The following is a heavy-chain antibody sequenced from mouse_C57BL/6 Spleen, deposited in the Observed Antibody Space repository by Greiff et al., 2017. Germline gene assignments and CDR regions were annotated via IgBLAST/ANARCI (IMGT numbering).Heavy chain of an antibody. CDR2: IRSKSSNYAT. J-gene: IGHJ3*01. Sequence: EVQGVESGGGLVQPKGSLKLSCAASGFTFNTYAMHWVRQAPGKGLEWVARIRSKSSNYATYYADSVKDRFTISRDDSQSMLYLQMNNLKTEDTAMYYCVWDYDEEGWFAYWGQGTLVTVSA. D-gene: IGHD2-4*01. CDR1: GFTFNTYA. CDR3: VWDYDEEGWFAY. V-gene: IGHV10-3*01.